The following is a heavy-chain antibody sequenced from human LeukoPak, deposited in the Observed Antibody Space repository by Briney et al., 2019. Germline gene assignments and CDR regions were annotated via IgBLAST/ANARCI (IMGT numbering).Heavy chain of an antibody. Sequence: ASVKVSCKASGGTFSSYAISWVRQAPGQGLEWMGRIIPIFGIANYAQKFQGGVTITADKSTSTAYMELSSLRSEDTAVYYCARIGYCSGGSCYSHYYYGMDVWGQGTTVTVSS. D-gene: IGHD2-15*01. CDR1: GGTFSSYA. V-gene: IGHV1-69*04. CDR2: IIPIFGIA. J-gene: IGHJ6*02. CDR3: ARIGYCSGGSCYSHYYYGMDV.